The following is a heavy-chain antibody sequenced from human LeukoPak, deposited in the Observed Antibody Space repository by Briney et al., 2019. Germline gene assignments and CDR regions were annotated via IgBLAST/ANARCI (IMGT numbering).Heavy chain of an antibody. CDR1: GGTFSSYA. V-gene: IGHV1-69*10. Sequence: SVKVSCKASGGTFSSYAISWVRQAPGQGLEWMGGIIPILDTANYAQMFQGRVTITADKSTSTVYMELSSLRSEDTAVYYCARHIAVAGQGFDYWGQGTLVTVSS. CDR2: IIPILDTA. CDR3: ARHIAVAGQGFDY. D-gene: IGHD6-19*01. J-gene: IGHJ4*02.